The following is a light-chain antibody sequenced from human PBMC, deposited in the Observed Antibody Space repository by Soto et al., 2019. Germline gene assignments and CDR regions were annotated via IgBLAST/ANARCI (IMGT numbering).Light chain of an antibody. CDR2: EVS. V-gene: IGLV2-8*01. CDR3: SSYAGAISKI. Sequence: QSALTQPPSASGSPGQTVTISCTGTSSDVGGYDYVSWYQQDPGKAPKVIIYEVSKRPSGVPDRFSGAKSGNTASLTVSGLQAGDEADYYCSSYAGAISKIFGGGTQLTGL. J-gene: IGLJ2*01. CDR1: SSDVGGYDY.